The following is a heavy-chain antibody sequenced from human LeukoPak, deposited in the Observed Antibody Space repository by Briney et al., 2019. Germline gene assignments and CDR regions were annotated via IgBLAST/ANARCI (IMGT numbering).Heavy chain of an antibody. CDR2: IYPGDSDT. Sequence: GESLKISCKASGYNFTIYWIGWVRQMPGKGLEWMGIIYPGDSDTRYSPSFQGQVTISADKSISTAYLQWSSLKASDTAMYYCARQRWLQSSSDYWGQGTLVTVSS. CDR1: GYNFTIYW. D-gene: IGHD5-24*01. J-gene: IGHJ4*02. CDR3: ARQRWLQSSSDY. V-gene: IGHV5-51*01.